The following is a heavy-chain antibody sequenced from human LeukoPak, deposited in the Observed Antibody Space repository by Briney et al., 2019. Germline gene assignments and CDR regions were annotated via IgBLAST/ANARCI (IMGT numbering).Heavy chain of an antibody. CDR1: GFTFSSYG. CDR2: VSGSGDRM. V-gene: IGHV3-23*01. J-gene: IGHJ4*02. D-gene: IGHD6-13*01. CDR3: AKAAAAPGFDF. Sequence: GGSLRLSCAASGFTFSSYGMHWVRQAPGKGLEWVATVSGSGDRMYHADSVKGRFTISRDNSKNTIYLQMNSLRAEDTALYYCAKAAAAPGFDFWGQGTLVTVSS.